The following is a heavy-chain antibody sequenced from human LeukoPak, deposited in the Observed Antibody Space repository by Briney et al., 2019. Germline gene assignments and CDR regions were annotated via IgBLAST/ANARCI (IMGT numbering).Heavy chain of an antibody. CDR2: INPSGGST. Sequence: GASVKVSCKASGYTFTSYYMHWVRQAPGQGLEWMGIINPSGGSTSYAQKFQGRVTMTRDTSTSTVYMELSSLRSEDTAVYYCARDPSSYYDSSGFNINYYSDYWGQGTLVTVSS. CDR1: GYTFTSYY. J-gene: IGHJ4*02. V-gene: IGHV1-46*01. D-gene: IGHD3-22*01. CDR3: ARDPSSYYDSSGFNINYYSDY.